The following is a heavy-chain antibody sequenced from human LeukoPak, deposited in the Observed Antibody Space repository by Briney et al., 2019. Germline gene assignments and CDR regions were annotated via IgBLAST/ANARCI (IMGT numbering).Heavy chain of an antibody. CDR1: GGSISSYY. CDR3: ARPKYSYGPVHFDY. Sequence: SETLSLTCTVSGGSISSYYWSWIRQPPGKGLEWIGYIYYSGSTNYNPSLKSRVTISVDTSKNQFSLKLSSVTAADTAVYYCARPKYSYGPVHFDYWGQGTLVTVSS. J-gene: IGHJ4*02. V-gene: IGHV4-59*01. D-gene: IGHD5-18*01. CDR2: IYYSGST.